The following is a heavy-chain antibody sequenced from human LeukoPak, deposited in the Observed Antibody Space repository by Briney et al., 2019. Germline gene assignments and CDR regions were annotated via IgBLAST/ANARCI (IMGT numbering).Heavy chain of an antibody. CDR1: SESFSGGY. J-gene: IGHJ4*02. V-gene: IGHV4-34*01. CDR3: ARGLDRSKTGX. D-gene: IGHD3-22*01. CDR2: ISDNEGI. Sequence: PSETLSLTCSVYSESFSGGYWSWIRQPPGKGLDWIGEISDNEGIKYSPSLKSRVTISVDTSKHQFSLKLTSVTAADTAVYYCARGLDRSKTGXWGQGSLVTVX.